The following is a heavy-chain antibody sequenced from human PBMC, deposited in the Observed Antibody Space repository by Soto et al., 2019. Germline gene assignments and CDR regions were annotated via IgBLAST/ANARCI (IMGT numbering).Heavy chain of an antibody. CDR1: GYTFTSYD. D-gene: IGHD6-13*01. J-gene: IGHJ4*02. V-gene: IGHV1-8*01. CDR2: MNPNSGNT. CDR3: ARVDSSSWYDDY. Sequence: ASVKVSCKASGYTFTSYDINWVRQATGQGLEWMGWMNPNSGNTGYAQKFQGRVTMTRNTSISTAYMELSSLRSEDTAVYYCARVDSSSWYDDYWGQGTLVTVSS.